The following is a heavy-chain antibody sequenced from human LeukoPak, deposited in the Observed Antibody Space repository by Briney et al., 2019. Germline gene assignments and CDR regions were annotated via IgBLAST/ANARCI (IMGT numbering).Heavy chain of an antibody. CDR3: ARVSWPPGSSWYYFDY. V-gene: IGHV4-59*01. CDR1: GGSISNYY. J-gene: IGHJ4*02. D-gene: IGHD3-10*01. Sequence: SETLSLTCTVSGGSISNYYWNWIRQPPGKGLEWIGYIYYTGNTNYNASLKIRVTISVDTSKNQFSLKLSSVTAADTAVYYCARVSWPPGSSWYYFDYWGQGTLVIVSS. CDR2: IYYTGNT.